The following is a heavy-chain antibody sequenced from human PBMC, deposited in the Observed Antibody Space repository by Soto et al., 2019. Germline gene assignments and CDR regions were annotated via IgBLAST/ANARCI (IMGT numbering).Heavy chain of an antibody. V-gene: IGHV3-23*04. Sequence: EVQLVESGGGLVQPGGSLRLSCAASGFTFSSYDMHWVRQATGKGLEWVSGISASDTSTYYADSVKGRFTISRDNSKNTLYLQMTSLRAEDTAVYYCAKCGGLGTPRGRGSCYCPIDYCGLGAPVTASS. CDR3: AKCGGLGTPRGRGSCYCPIDY. D-gene: IGHD2-15*01. CDR1: GFTFSSYD. J-gene: IGHJ4*02. CDR2: ISASDTST.